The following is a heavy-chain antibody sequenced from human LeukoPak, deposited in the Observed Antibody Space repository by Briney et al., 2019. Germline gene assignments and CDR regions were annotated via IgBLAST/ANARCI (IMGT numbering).Heavy chain of an antibody. CDR1: GFTFSDHY. D-gene: IGHD1-26*01. V-gene: IGHV3-72*01. J-gene: IGHJ3*01. Sequence: GGSLRLSCAASGFTFSDHYMDWVRQAPGKGLEWVGRSRDKAESHSTEYAASVKGRFIISRDDSKNSLYLQMHSLKNEDTAAYYCTRAIVGAGNDLWGQGTMVTVSS. CDR2: SRDKAESHST. CDR3: TRAIVGAGNDL.